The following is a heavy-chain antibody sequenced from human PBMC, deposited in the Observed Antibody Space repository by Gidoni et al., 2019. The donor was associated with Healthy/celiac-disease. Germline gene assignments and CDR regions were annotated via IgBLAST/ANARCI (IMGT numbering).Heavy chain of an antibody. CDR1: GGSFSGYY. CDR2: INHSGST. V-gene: IGHV4-34*01. Sequence: QVQLQQWGAGLLKPSETLSLTCAVYGGSFSGYYWSWIRQPPGKGLEWIGEINHSGSTNYNPSLKSRVTISVDTSKNQFSLKLSSVTAADTAVYYCARARGEYCSSTSCSKQFDYWGQGTLVTVSS. D-gene: IGHD2-2*01. CDR3: ARARGEYCSSTSCSKQFDY. J-gene: IGHJ4*02.